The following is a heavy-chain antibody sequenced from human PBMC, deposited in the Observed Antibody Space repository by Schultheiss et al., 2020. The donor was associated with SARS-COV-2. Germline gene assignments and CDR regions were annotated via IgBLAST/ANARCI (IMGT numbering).Heavy chain of an antibody. CDR1: GFTFSKHS. CDR3: ARDGGDYYDYVWGSYRYFDY. J-gene: IGHJ4*02. V-gene: IGHV3-48*02. CDR2: ISSSSSTI. Sequence: GGSLRLSCAASGFTFSKHSMNWVRQAPGKGLEWVSYISSSSSTIYYADSVKGRFTISRDNAKNSLYLQMNSLRDEDTAVYYCARDGGDYYDYVWGSYRYFDYWGQGTLVTVSS. D-gene: IGHD3-16*02.